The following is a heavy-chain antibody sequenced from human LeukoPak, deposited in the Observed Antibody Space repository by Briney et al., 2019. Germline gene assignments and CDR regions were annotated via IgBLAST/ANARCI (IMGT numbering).Heavy chain of an antibody. CDR3: ARALRYGDLLLIL. D-gene: IGHD4-17*01. J-gene: IGHJ4*02. V-gene: IGHV1-69*05. CDR1: GGTFTSYA. CDR2: RIPIFGTA. Sequence: SVKVSCKASGGTFTSYAISWLRQAPGQGLEWMGGRIPIFGTANYAQKFQGRVTITTDESTSTAYMELSRLRPEDTAVYYCARALRYGDLLLILWGQRTLVTVSS.